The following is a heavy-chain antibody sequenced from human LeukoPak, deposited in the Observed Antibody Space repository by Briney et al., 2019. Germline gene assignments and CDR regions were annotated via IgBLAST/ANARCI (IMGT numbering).Heavy chain of an antibody. V-gene: IGHV4-28*01. Sequence: PSETLSLTCAVSGYSISSSNWWGWIRQPPGKGLEWIGYIYYSGSTYYNPSLKSRLTISVDTSKNQFSLKLSSVTAADTAVYYCARRRGNTSGFQGYYFDYWGQGTLVTVSS. CDR2: IYYSGST. CDR3: ARRRGNTSGFQGYYFDY. D-gene: IGHD6-19*01. CDR1: GYSISSSNW. J-gene: IGHJ4*02.